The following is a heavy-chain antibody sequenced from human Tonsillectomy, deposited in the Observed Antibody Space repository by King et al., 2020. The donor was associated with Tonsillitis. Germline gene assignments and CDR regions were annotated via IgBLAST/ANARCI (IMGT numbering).Heavy chain of an antibody. V-gene: IGHV3-23*04. CDR3: AKSPSRYFDWLLGVGDY. CDR1: GFTFSSYA. D-gene: IGHD3-9*01. J-gene: IGHJ4*02. CDR2: ISGSGGST. Sequence: VQLVESGGGLVQPGGSLRLSCAASGFTFSSYAMSWVRQAPGKGLEWVSAISGSGGSTYYADSVKGRFTISRDNSKNTLYLQMNSLRAEDTAVYYCAKSPSRYFDWLLGVGDYWGQGTLVTVSS.